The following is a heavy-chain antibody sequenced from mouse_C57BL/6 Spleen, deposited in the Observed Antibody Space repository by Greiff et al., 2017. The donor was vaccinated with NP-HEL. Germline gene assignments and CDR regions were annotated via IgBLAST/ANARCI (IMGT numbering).Heavy chain of an antibody. CDR2: ISSGGDYI. CDR3: TRERSSVVEWYFDV. J-gene: IGHJ1*03. Sequence: EVQLVESGEGLVKPGGSLKLSCAASGFTFSSYAMSWVRQTPEKRLEWVAYISSGGDYIYYADTVKGRFTISRDNARNTLYLQMSSLKSEDTAMYYCTRERSSVVEWYFDVWGTGTTVTVSS. V-gene: IGHV5-9-1*02. CDR1: GFTFSSYA. D-gene: IGHD1-1*01.